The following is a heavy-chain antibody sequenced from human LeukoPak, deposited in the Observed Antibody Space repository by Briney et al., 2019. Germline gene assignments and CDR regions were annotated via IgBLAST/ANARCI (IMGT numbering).Heavy chain of an antibody. Sequence: GASVKVSCKASGYTFITYGISWVRQAPGQGLEWMGGIIPIFGTANYAQKFQGRVTITADESTSTAYMELSSLRSEDTAVYYCARGGYDYVWGSYRYNSRIEARFDPWGQGTLVTVSS. CDR2: IIPIFGTA. D-gene: IGHD3-16*02. V-gene: IGHV1-69*13. J-gene: IGHJ5*02. CDR1: GYTFITYG. CDR3: ARGGYDYVWGSYRYNSRIEARFDP.